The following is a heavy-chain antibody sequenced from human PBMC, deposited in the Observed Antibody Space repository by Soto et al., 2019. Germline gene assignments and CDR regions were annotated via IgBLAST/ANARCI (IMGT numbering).Heavy chain of an antibody. D-gene: IGHD6-13*01. V-gene: IGHV3-11*01. CDR2: ISSSGSTI. Sequence: KGLEWVSYISSSGSTIYYADSVKGRFTISRDNAKNSLYLQMNSLRAEDTAVYYCARDLLLQKLVPNWFDPWGQRTLVSVSS. CDR3: ARDLLLQKLVPNWFDP. J-gene: IGHJ5*02.